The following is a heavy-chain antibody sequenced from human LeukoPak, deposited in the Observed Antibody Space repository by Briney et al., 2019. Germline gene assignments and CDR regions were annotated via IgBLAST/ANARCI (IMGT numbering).Heavy chain of an antibody. CDR3: ARGGFFSDC. Sequence: GGSLRLSCAASGFTFSTFSMNWVRQAPGKGLEWVSSISSSAGTLYYAVSVKGRFTISRDNAKNSLFLQMNSLGAEDTAVYYCARGGFFSDCWGQGTLVTVSS. V-gene: IGHV3-48*01. D-gene: IGHD2/OR15-2a*01. J-gene: IGHJ4*02. CDR2: ISSSAGTL. CDR1: GFTFSTFS.